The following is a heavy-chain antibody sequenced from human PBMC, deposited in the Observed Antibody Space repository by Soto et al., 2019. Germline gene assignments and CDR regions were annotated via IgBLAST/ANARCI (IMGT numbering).Heavy chain of an antibody. Sequence: EVQLVESGGGLVQPGGSLRLSCETSGFSFSDSWMTWVRQAPGKGLEWVANIKKDSREKYYVDSVKGRFTISRDNAKNSLFLQMDSLRAEDTAVYYCARDPIRGDGSAFDYWGQGTLVTVSP. V-gene: IGHV3-7*01. D-gene: IGHD3-10*01. CDR2: IKKDSREK. CDR3: ARDPIRGDGSAFDY. CDR1: GFSFSDSW. J-gene: IGHJ4*02.